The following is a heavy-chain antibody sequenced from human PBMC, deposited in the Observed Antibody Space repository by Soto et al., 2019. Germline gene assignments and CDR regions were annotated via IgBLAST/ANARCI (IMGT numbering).Heavy chain of an antibody. CDR3: ASSSRGDYFDY. J-gene: IGHJ4*02. Sequence: QVQLVESGGGVVQPGRSLRLSCAASGFTFSSYGMHWVRQAPGKGLEWVAVIWYDGSNKYYADSVKGRFTISRDNSKNTLYLQMNSLRAEDTAVYYCASSSRGDYFDYWGQGTLVTVSS. V-gene: IGHV3-33*01. CDR2: IWYDGSNK. D-gene: IGHD6-6*01. CDR1: GFTFSSYG.